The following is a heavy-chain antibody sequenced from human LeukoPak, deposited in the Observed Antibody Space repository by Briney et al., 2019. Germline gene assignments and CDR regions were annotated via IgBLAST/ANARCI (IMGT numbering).Heavy chain of an antibody. J-gene: IGHJ4*02. V-gene: IGHV3-15*01. CDR3: IANYYYDTSGSIAQANFDY. Sequence: GGSLRLSCVGSGFTFSNAWMSWVRQAPGKGLEWLGRIKSETNGGTTDYAALVQGRFTISRDDSKNTLYVQMNSLKTDDTAVYYCIANYYYDTSGSIAQANFDYGGQGTLVTVSS. CDR2: IKSETNGGTT. D-gene: IGHD3-22*01. CDR1: GFTFSNAW.